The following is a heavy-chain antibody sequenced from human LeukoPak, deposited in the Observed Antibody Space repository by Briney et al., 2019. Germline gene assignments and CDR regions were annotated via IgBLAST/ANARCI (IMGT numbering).Heavy chain of an antibody. CDR2: IKEDGSEK. CDR3: ASLANYAFDI. D-gene: IGHD1-1*01. J-gene: IGHJ3*02. CDR1: GFTFRNYW. Sequence: GGSLRLSCSASGFTFRNYWMSWVRQAPGKGLEWVANIKEDGSEKYYVDSVKGRFTVSRDNAKNSLYLQMNSLRAEDTAVYYCASLANYAFDIWGPGTMVTVSS. V-gene: IGHV3-7*05.